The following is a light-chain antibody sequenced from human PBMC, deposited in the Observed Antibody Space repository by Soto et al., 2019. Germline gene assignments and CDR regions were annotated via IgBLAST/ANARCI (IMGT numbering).Light chain of an antibody. V-gene: IGKV3-20*01. J-gene: IGKJ1*01. CDR2: GAS. CDR3: QQYGSSPRT. Sequence: EIVLTQYTATLSLSPGERATLSCRASQSVSSYLAWYQQKPGQAPRLLIHGASTRAPGFPARFSGSGAGTDFTLTISRLEPEDFAVYYCQQYGSSPRTFGQGSMVDI. CDR1: QSVSSY.